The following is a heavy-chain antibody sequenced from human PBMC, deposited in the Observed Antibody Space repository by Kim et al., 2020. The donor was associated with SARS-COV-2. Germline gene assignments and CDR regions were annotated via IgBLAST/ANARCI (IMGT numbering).Heavy chain of an antibody. V-gene: IGHV3-30*02. J-gene: IGHJ4*02. CDR3: AKDVYGGSGDTAIFDY. Sequence: SGKGGSTIARDNSKNTLYLQMNSLRAEDTAGYYCAKDVYGGSGDTAIFDYWGQGTLVTVSS. D-gene: IGHD5-18*01.